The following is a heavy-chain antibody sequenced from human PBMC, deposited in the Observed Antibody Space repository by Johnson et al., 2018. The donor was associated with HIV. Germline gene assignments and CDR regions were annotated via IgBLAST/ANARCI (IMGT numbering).Heavy chain of an antibody. J-gene: IGHJ3*01. CDR3: ARMAAHVSDF. V-gene: IGHV3-30*02. CDR1: GFTFSRFG. D-gene: IGHD5-24*01. Sequence: QVQLVESGGGVVQPGGSLRLSCVASGFTFSRFGMHWVRQAPGKGLEWVAFIRYDGSDKYYADSVKGRFTISRDNSKNTLYLQMNSLRVEDTAVYYCARMAAHVSDFWGQGTMVTVSS. CDR2: IRYDGSDK.